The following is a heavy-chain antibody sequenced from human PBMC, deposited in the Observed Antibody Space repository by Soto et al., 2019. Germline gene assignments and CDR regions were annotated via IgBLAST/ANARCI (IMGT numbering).Heavy chain of an antibody. CDR3: ARDLYYSSGRYFDHDAFDI. Sequence: VQLVQSGADVKKPGASVKVSCKASGYNFTSYGISWVRQAPGQGLEWMGWISPHNDRTKYARRFQDSGTMTTETPTSTVYMELGSLRSDDTAVYYCARDLYYSSGRYFDHDAFDIWGQGTVVTVSS. J-gene: IGHJ3*02. CDR2: ISPHNDRT. D-gene: IGHD6-19*01. V-gene: IGHV1-18*01. CDR1: GYNFTSYG.